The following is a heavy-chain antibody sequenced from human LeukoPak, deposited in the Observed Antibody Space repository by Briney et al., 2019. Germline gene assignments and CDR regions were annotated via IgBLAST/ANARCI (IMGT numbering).Heavy chain of an antibody. D-gene: IGHD2-2*01. J-gene: IGHJ3*02. CDR1: GYTFTSFG. Sequence: ASVTVSCKASGYTFTSFGINWVRQAPGQGLEWMGWISAYNGNINYAQMLQGRVTMTTDTSTSTAYMDLRSLRSDDTAVYYCARSCSSTSCSDAFDIWGQGTMVTVSS. V-gene: IGHV1-18*01. CDR3: ARSCSSTSCSDAFDI. CDR2: ISAYNGNI.